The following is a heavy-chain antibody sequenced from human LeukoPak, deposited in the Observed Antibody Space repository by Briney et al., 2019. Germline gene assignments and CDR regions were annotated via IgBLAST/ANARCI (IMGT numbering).Heavy chain of an antibody. J-gene: IGHJ3*01. CDR1: GFTFSSSF. CDR2: ISGGGSYI. Sequence: PGGSLRLSCEASGFTFSSSFMSWVRQAPGKGLQWVSSISGGGSYIFYADSVEGRFSVSRDNAKNSVFLQMNSLRAEDMAVYYCARGLGDYDAFDVWGHGTRVTVAS. CDR3: ARGLGDYDAFDV. V-gene: IGHV3-21*01. D-gene: IGHD4-17*01.